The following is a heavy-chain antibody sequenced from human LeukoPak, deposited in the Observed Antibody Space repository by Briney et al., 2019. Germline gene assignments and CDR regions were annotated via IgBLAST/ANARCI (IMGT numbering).Heavy chain of an antibody. Sequence: GGSLRLSCAASGFTFSSYAMSWVRQAPGKGLEWGSAISGSGGSTYYADSVKGRFTISRDNSKNTLYLQMNSLRAEDTAVYYCAKVGNTYYYGSGSQGDFDYWGQGTLVTVSS. CDR3: AKVGNTYYYGSGSQGDFDY. J-gene: IGHJ4*02. CDR1: GFTFSSYA. CDR2: ISGSGGST. V-gene: IGHV3-23*01. D-gene: IGHD3-10*01.